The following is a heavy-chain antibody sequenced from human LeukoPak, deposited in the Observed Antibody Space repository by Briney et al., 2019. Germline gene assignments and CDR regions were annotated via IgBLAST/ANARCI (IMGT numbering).Heavy chain of an antibody. CDR2: IYYSGST. J-gene: IGHJ6*03. Sequence: PSETLSLTCTVSGGSISSYYWSWIRQPPGKGLEWIGYIYYSGSTNYNPSLKSRVTISVDTSKNQFSLKLSSVTAADTAVYYCARDPNPGGMDVWGKGTTVTVSS. CDR1: GGSISSYY. V-gene: IGHV4-59*01. CDR3: ARDPNPGGMDV. D-gene: IGHD3-10*01.